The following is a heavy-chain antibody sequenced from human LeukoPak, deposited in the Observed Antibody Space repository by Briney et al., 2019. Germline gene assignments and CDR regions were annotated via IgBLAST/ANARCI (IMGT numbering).Heavy chain of an antibody. CDR3: AKDLDYYDSSGSDY. CDR2: ISGSGGST. CDR1: GFTFSSYA. J-gene: IGHJ4*02. V-gene: IGHV3-23*01. Sequence: GGSLRLSCAASGFTFSSYAMSWVRPAPGKGLEWVSAISGSGGSTYYADSVKGRFTISRDNSKNTLYLQMNSLRAEDTAVYYCAKDLDYYDSSGSDYWGQGTLVTVSS. D-gene: IGHD3-22*01.